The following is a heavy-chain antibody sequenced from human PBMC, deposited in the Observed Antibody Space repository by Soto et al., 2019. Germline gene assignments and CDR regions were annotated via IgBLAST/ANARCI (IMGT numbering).Heavy chain of an antibody. J-gene: IGHJ4*02. CDR1: GYTFSTYG. CDR2: INAGNGNT. Sequence: GASVKVSCKASGYTFSTYGIIWVRQAPGQGLEWMGWINAGNGNTKYSQKFQGRVTITRDTSASTAYMELSSLRSEDTAVYYCARDHYDFWSGYPPFDYWGQGTLVTVSS. CDR3: ARDHYDFWSGYPPFDY. D-gene: IGHD3-3*01. V-gene: IGHV1-3*01.